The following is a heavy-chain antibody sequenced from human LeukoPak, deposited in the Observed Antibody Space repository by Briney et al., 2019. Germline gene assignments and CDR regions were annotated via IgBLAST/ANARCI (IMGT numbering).Heavy chain of an antibody. CDR3: ARDPMVRGVNYYYYYMDV. J-gene: IGHJ6*03. Sequence: ASVKVSCKASGYTFTGYYMHWVRQAPGQGLEWMGWINPNSGGTNYAQKFQGRVTMTRDTSISTAYMELSRLRSDDTAAYYCARDPMVRGVNYYYYYMDVWGKGTTVTVSS. CDR2: INPNSGGT. CDR1: GYTFTGYY. D-gene: IGHD3-10*01. V-gene: IGHV1-2*02.